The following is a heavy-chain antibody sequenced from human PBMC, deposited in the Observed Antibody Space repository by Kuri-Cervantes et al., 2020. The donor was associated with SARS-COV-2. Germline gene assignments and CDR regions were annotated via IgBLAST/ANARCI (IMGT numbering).Heavy chain of an antibody. J-gene: IGHJ4*02. Sequence: LTCAASGFTFSSYAMSWVRQAPGKGLEWVSAISGSGGSTYYADSVKGRFTISRDNSKNTLYLQMNSLRAEDTAVYYCAKDTWIRAYYFDYWGQGTLVTVSS. CDR2: ISGSGGST. V-gene: IGHV3-23*01. CDR3: AKDTWIRAYYFDY. CDR1: GFTFSSYA. D-gene: IGHD5-12*01.